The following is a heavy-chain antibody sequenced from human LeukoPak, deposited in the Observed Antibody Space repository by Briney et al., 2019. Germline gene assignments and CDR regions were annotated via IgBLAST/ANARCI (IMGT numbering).Heavy chain of an antibody. Sequence: KASETLSLTCTVSGGSISSYYWSWIRQPPGKGLEWIGYIYYSGSTNYNPSLKSRVTISVDTSKNQFSLKLSSATAADTAVYYCARRPQYYYDSSGVYYFDYWGQGTLVTVSS. J-gene: IGHJ4*02. D-gene: IGHD3-22*01. CDR1: GGSISSYY. CDR3: ARRPQYYYDSSGVYYFDY. V-gene: IGHV4-59*12. CDR2: IYYSGST.